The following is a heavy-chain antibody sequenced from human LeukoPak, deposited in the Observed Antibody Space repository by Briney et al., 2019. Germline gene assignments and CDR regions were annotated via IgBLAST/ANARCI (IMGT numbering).Heavy chain of an antibody. CDR3: AIAILGRFDY. CDR1: GFTFRSYW. Sequence: GGSLRLSCAASGFTFRSYWMHWVRQAPGKGRVWVSRMNSDGRSTSYADSVKGRFTISRDNAKNTLYLQMNSLRAEDTAVYYCAIAILGRFDYWGQGTLVTVSS. V-gene: IGHV3-74*01. D-gene: IGHD2-2*02. J-gene: IGHJ4*02. CDR2: MNSDGRST.